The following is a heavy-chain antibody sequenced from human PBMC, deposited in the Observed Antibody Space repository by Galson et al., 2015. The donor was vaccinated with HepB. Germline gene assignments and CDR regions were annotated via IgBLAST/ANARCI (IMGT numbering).Heavy chain of an antibody. CDR2: IRSKAYGGTT. Sequence: SLRLSCAASGFTFGDYAMSWFRQAPGKGLEWVGFIRSKAYGGTTEYAASVKGRFTISRDDSKSIAYLQMNSLKTEDTAVYYCTRASDSLESHVRYFDYWGQGTLVTVSS. J-gene: IGHJ4*02. D-gene: IGHD6-6*01. CDR3: TRASDSLESHVRYFDY. CDR1: GFTFGDYA. V-gene: IGHV3-49*03.